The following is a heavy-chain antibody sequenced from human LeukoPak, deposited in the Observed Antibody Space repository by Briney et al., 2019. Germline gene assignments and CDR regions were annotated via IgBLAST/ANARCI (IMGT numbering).Heavy chain of an antibody. CDR1: GGSISSSSYY. J-gene: IGHJ5*02. D-gene: IGHD2-15*01. CDR2: IYYSGST. CDR3: AGGLGYCNIISCLNWFDP. V-gene: IGHV4-39*02. Sequence: SVTLSLTCTVSGGSISSSSYYWGWIRQPPGKGLEWIGNIYYSGSTYYNPSLKSRVTISVDTSKNHFALKLSSVTAADTAVYFCAGGLGYCNIISCLNWFDPWGQGTLVTVSS.